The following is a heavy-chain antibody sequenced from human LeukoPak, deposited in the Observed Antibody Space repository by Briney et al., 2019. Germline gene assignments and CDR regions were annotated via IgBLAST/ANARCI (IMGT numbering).Heavy chain of an antibody. J-gene: IGHJ5*02. CDR3: ARKIGPYCGGDCYSLAYNWFDP. CDR2: VYYTGST. Sequence: SETLSLTCTVSGGSISSNSYYWGWIRQPPGKGLEWVGTVYYTGSTYYNPSLKSRVTISVDTSKNQFSLKLSSVTAADTAVYYCARKIGPYCGGDCYSLAYNWFDPWGQGTLVTVSS. CDR1: GGSISSNSYY. D-gene: IGHD2-21*02. V-gene: IGHV4-39*07.